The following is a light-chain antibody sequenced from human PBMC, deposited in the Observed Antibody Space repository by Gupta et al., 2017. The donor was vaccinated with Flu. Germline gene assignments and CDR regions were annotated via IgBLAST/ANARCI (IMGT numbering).Light chain of an antibody. Sequence: DIRMTQSLSTLSASIGDTVTISCRASQNIDEWLAWYQLKPGKAPKLLIYKASTLENGVPSRFSGSGSGAKFTLTINNLQRDDSASYFCQQYFSYRSFGQGTKVEIK. CDR3: QQYFSYRS. V-gene: IGKV1-5*03. CDR1: QNIDEW. CDR2: KAS. J-gene: IGKJ1*01.